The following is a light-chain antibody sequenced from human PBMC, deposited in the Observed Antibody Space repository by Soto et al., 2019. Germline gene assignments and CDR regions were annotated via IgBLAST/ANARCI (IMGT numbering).Light chain of an antibody. CDR3: LHYYNYPQP. V-gene: IGKV1-6*01. CDR2: AAS. J-gene: IGKJ1*01. Sequence: AIQMTQSPSSLSASVGDRVTMTCRASQDIRDDLSLYQQRPGRAPKLLVFAASRLEGGVPARFSGSYSGRDFTLTISGLQPDDFATYYCLHYYNYPQPFGQGTKVDIK. CDR1: QDIRDD.